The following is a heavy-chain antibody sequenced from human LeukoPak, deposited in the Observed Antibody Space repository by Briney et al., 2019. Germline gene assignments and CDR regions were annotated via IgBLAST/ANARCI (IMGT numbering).Heavy chain of an antibody. CDR3: ARYISSGLDY. D-gene: IGHD6-6*01. CDR1: GGSTSVYY. J-gene: IGHJ4*02. CDR2: IYYTGST. Sequence: SETLSLTCTVSGGSTSVYYWSWIRQPPGKGLEWIGHIYYTGSTSYNPSLKSRVTISVDTSKNQFSLKLSYVNAADTAVYYCARYISSGLDYWGQGTLVTVSS. V-gene: IGHV4-59*08.